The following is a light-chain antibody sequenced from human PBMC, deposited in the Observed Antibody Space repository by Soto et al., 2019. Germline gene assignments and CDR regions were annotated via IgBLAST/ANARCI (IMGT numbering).Light chain of an antibody. Sequence: QSVLTQTRSVSGSPGQTVTISCTGTSSDVGDYKYVSWYQQHPGKAPKVMIYDVSKRPSGVPDRFSGSKSGNTASLTISGLQAEDEAEYFCCSYVGSDTYWVFGGGTKLTVL. CDR3: CSYVGSDTYWV. CDR1: SSDVGDYKY. J-gene: IGLJ3*02. CDR2: DVS. V-gene: IGLV2-11*01.